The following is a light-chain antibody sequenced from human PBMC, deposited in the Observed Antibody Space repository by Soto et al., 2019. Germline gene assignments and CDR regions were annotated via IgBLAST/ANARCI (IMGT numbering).Light chain of an antibody. CDR2: GAS. J-gene: IGKJ5*01. CDR1: QSVSSSY. CDR3: LQANSFPFT. V-gene: IGKV3-20*01. Sequence: EIVLTQSPGTLSLSPGERATLSCRASQSVSSSYLAWYQQKPGQAPRLLIYGASSRATGIPDRFSGSGSGTDFTLTISRLEPEDFATYYCLQANSFPFTFGQGTRLEIK.